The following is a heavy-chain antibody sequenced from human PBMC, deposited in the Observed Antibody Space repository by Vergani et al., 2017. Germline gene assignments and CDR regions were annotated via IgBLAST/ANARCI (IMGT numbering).Heavy chain of an antibody. V-gene: IGHV3-23*01. D-gene: IGHD3-22*01. CDR1: GFTFSSYA. J-gene: IGHJ2*01. CDR3: ATQRVWLLRYFDL. CDR2: ISGSGGST. Sequence: EVQLLESGGGLVQPGGSLRLSCAASGFTFSSYAMSWVRQAPGKGPEWVSAISGSGGSTYYADSVKGRFTISRDNSTNTLYLQMNSLRAEDTAVYYCATQRVWLLRYFDLWGRGTLVTVSS.